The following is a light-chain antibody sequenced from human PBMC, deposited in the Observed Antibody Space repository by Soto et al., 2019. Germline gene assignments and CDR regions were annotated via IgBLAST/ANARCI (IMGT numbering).Light chain of an antibody. V-gene: IGKV3-15*01. J-gene: IGKJ1*01. Sequence: EIVLTQSPATLSLSPGERATLSCRASQTVSTNLAWYQQKAGQAPRLLIYAASSRATGVPARFSGSGSGTDFSLIIDSLQSEDSAVYYCQQYHNWPWAFGQGTKVDIK. CDR2: AAS. CDR1: QTVSTN. CDR3: QQYHNWPWA.